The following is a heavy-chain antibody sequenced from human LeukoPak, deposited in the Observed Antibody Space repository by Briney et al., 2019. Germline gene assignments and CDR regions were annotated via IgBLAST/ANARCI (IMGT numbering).Heavy chain of an antibody. J-gene: IGHJ4*02. CDR2: IIPIFGTT. V-gene: IGHV1-69*05. D-gene: IGHD3-22*01. CDR1: GGTFSNYA. CDR3: ARGGEANYYDTSGYYLYYY. Sequence: SVKVSCKASGGTFSNYAISWVRQAPGQGLEWMGRIIPIFGTTNYAQKSQGRVTITTDESTSTAYMELSSLRSEDTAVYYCARGGEANYYDTSGYYLYYYWGQGTLVTVSS.